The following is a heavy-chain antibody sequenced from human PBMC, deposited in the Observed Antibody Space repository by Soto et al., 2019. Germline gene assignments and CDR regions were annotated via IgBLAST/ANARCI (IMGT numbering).Heavy chain of an antibody. J-gene: IGHJ4*02. V-gene: IGHV3-23*01. Sequence: EVQLLESGGGLVQPGGSLRLSCAASGFTFSSYAMSWVRQAPGKGLEWVSAISGSGGRTYYADSVKGRFTISRDNSKNALYLQMNSLRVEDTAVYYCAQDPLSYIINWNVVYWGQGTLVTVSS. CDR2: ISGSGGRT. CDR3: AQDPLSYIINWNVVY. CDR1: GFTFSSYA. D-gene: IGHD1-1*01.